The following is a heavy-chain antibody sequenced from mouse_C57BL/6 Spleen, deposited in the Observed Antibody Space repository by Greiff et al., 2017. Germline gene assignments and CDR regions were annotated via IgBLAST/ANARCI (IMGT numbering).Heavy chain of an antibody. CDR2: IYPRSGNT. D-gene: IGHD1-1*01. J-gene: IGHJ4*01. Sequence: QVQLQQSGAELARPGASVKLSCKASGYTFTSYGISWVKQRTGQGLEWIGEIYPRSGNTYYNEKFKGKATLTADKSSSTAYMEIRSLTSEDSAVYFCARGTVVAYYYAMDYWGQGTSVTVSS. V-gene: IGHV1-81*01. CDR3: ARGTVVAYYYAMDY. CDR1: GYTFTSYG.